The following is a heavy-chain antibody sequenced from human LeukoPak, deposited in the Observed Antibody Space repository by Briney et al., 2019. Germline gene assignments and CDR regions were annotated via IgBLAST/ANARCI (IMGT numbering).Heavy chain of an antibody. D-gene: IGHD3-10*01. V-gene: IGHV1-18*01. CDR3: ARAMVWGVYTSVMDV. Sequence: ASVKVSCKASGYTFTSYGISWVRQAPGQGLEWMGWISAYNGNTNYAQKLQGRVTITRDTSASTAYMELSSLRSEDTAVYYCARAMVWGVYTSVMDVWGQGTTVTVSS. J-gene: IGHJ6*02. CDR2: ISAYNGNT. CDR1: GYTFTSYG.